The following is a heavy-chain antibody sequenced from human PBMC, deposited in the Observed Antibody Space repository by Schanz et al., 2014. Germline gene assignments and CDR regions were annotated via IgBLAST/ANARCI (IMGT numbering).Heavy chain of an antibody. CDR2: IGGSGDST. CDR3: ARDGDFAY. J-gene: IGHJ4*02. V-gene: IGHV3-23*01. CDR1: GFTFSNHA. Sequence: EVHLLESGGGLVQPGGSLRLSCAASGFTFSNHALSWVRQAPGKGLEWVSGIGGSGDSTHYADSVKGRFIISRDNSKNTLYLQVNSLRAEDTDVYYCARDGDFAYWGQGTLGTVSS.